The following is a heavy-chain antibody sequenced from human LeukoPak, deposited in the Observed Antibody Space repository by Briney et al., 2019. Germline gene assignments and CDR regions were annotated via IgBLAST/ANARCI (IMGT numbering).Heavy chain of an antibody. Sequence: GASVKASCKVSGYTLTELSMHWVRQAPGKGLEWMGGFDPEDGETIYAQKFQGRVTMTEDTSTDTAYMELSSLRSEDTAVYYCAADGWELRGTLDYWGQGTLVTVSS. D-gene: IGHD1-26*01. CDR1: GYTLTELS. CDR3: AADGWELRGTLDY. CDR2: FDPEDGET. J-gene: IGHJ4*02. V-gene: IGHV1-24*01.